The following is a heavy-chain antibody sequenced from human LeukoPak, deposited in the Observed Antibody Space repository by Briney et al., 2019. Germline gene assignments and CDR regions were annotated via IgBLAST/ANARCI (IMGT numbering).Heavy chain of an antibody. Sequence: SETLSLTCAVYGGSFSGYYWSWIRQPPGKGLEWIVDITHSGSANYNRSLKSRVTISVDTSKNQFSLKLSSVTAADTAVYYCARHTGYCSGGSCRYSYYYMDVWGKGTTVTISS. CDR3: ARHTGYCSGGSCRYSYYYMDV. CDR1: GGSFSGYY. CDR2: ITHSGSA. J-gene: IGHJ6*03. V-gene: IGHV4-34*01. D-gene: IGHD2-15*01.